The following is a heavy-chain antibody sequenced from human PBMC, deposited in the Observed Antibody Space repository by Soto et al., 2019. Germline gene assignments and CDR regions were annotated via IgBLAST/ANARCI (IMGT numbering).Heavy chain of an antibody. CDR2: IIPIFGTA. Sequence: SVKVSCKASGGTFSSYAISWVRQAPGQGLEWMGGIIPIFGTANYAQKFQGRVTITADKSTSTAYMELSSLRSEDTAVYYCARGYCSSTSCFRHGMDVWVQGXTVTVSS. V-gene: IGHV1-69*06. CDR1: GGTFSSYA. D-gene: IGHD2-2*01. CDR3: ARGYCSSTSCFRHGMDV. J-gene: IGHJ6*02.